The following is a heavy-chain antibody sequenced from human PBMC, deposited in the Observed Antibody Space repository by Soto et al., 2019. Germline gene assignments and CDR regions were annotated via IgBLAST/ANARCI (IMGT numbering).Heavy chain of an antibody. Sequence: QVQLQESGPGLVKPSETLSLTCTVSSDSIAGENWWSWVRQPPGMGLEWIGEIFHTGGTNYNPSLKGRVTMEVDKSKNQFPRKLISATAADTAVYYCARVFSSGSGWMYYFDFWGQGTLVSVSS. CDR2: IFHTGGT. V-gene: IGHV4-4*02. J-gene: IGHJ4*02. CDR1: SDSIAGENW. D-gene: IGHD6-25*01. CDR3: ARVFSSGSGWMYYFDF.